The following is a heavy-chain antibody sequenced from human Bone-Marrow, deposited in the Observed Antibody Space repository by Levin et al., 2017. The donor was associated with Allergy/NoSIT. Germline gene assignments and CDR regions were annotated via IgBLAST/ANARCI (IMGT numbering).Heavy chain of an antibody. Sequence: GASVKVSCKASGYIFNAYLIYWVRQAPGQGLEWMGRISPQSGDANYAQKFQGRVTVTSDTSTSTVYMELNSLTSDDTAVYYCARAVVMVPNYGLDVWGQGTTVTVSS. CDR1: GYIFNAYL. J-gene: IGHJ6*02. D-gene: IGHD2-21*01. V-gene: IGHV1-2*02. CDR3: ARAVVMVPNYGLDV. CDR2: ISPQSGDA.